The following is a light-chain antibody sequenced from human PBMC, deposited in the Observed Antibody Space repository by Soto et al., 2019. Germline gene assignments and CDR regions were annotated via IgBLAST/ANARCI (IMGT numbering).Light chain of an antibody. CDR3: TSYTDTSVYV. CDR1: ISDFGGYNY. CDR2: EVT. V-gene: IGLV2-14*01. J-gene: IGLJ1*01. Sequence: QSALTQPASVSGSPGQSISISCTGTISDFGGYNYVSWYQQHPGKTPKLLIYEVTNRPSGVSSRFSASKSGNTASLTISGLQAEDEADYYCTSYTDTSVYVFGNGTKFTVL.